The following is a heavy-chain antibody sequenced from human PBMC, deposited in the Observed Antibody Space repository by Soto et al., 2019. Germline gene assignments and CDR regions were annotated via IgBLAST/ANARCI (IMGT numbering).Heavy chain of an antibody. J-gene: IGHJ4*02. CDR1: GGSISSGGYY. Sequence: QVQLQESGPGLVKPSQTLSLTCTVSGGSISSGGYYWSWIRQHPGKGLEWIGYIYYSGSTYYNPSIKSRVTISVDTSKNEYSLELSSVTAADTAVYYCARVTMGYSYGYWGQGTLVTVSS. D-gene: IGHD5-18*01. CDR2: IYYSGST. CDR3: ARVTMGYSYGY. V-gene: IGHV4-31*03.